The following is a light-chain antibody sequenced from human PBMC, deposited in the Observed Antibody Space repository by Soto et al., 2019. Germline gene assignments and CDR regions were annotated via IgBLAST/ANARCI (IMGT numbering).Light chain of an antibody. CDR1: QSVLYSSNNKNY. J-gene: IGKJ1*01. Sequence: DIVMTQSPDSLAVSLGERATINCKSSQSVLYSSNNKNYFAWYQQKPGQPPKLLIYWASTRESGVPDRFSGSGSGTDFSLTISSLQAEDVAVYYCQQYYSTLQTFGQGTKVEIK. V-gene: IGKV4-1*01. CDR3: QQYYSTLQT. CDR2: WAS.